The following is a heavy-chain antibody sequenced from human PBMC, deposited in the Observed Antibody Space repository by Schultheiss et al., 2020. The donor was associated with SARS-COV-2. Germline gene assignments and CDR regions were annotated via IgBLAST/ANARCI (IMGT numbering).Heavy chain of an antibody. J-gene: IGHJ4*02. CDR2: IKQDGSEK. V-gene: IGHV3-7*01. Sequence: GGSLRLSCAASGFTLSSYEMNWVRQAPGKGLEWVANIKQDGSEKYYVDSVKGRFTISRDNAKNSLYLQMNSLRAEDTAVYYCEAGCSSTSCYNRFDYWGQGTLVTVSS. D-gene: IGHD2-2*02. CDR1: GFTLSSYE. CDR3: EAGCSSTSCYNRFDY.